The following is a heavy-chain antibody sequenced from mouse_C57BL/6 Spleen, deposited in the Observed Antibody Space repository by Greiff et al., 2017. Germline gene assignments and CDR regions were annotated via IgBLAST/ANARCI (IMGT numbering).Heavy chain of an antibody. CDR1: GFTFSSYG. J-gene: IGHJ2*01. D-gene: IGHD4-1*01. Sequence: EVMLVESGGDLVKPGGSLKLSCAASGFTFSSYGMSWVRQTPDKRLEWVATISSGGSYTYYPDSVKGRFTISRDNAKNTLYLQMSSLKSEDTAMYYCARHETGLDYWGQGTTLTVSS. V-gene: IGHV5-6*01. CDR2: ISSGGSYT. CDR3: ARHETGLDY.